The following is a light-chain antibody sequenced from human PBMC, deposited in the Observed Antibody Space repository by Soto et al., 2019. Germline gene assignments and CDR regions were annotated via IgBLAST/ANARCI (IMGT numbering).Light chain of an antibody. CDR1: QGISSY. CDR2: AAS. J-gene: IGKJ1*01. V-gene: IGKV1-9*01. CDR3: QKYNSAPPT. Sequence: IQLTQSPSSLSASVGDRVTITCRASQGISSYLAWSQQKPGKAPKLLISAASTLQSGVPSRFSGSGSGTDFTLTISSLQPEAFATYYCQKYNSAPPTFGQGTKVAIK.